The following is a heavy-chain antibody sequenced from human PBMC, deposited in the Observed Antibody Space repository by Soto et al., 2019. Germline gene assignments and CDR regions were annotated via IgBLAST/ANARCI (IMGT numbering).Heavy chain of an antibody. CDR1: GGSISSGNYY. V-gene: IGHV4-30-4*01. CDR2: IYYSGNT. D-gene: IGHD1-26*01. CDR3: ARGVGRDGYNYGMDV. J-gene: IGHJ6*02. Sequence: PSETLSLTCSVSGGSISSGNYYWSWIRQPPGKGLEWIAYIYYSGNTYYNPSLKSRVTISVDTSKNHFSLKLSSVSAADTAVYYCARGVGRDGYNYGMDVWGQGTTVTVSS.